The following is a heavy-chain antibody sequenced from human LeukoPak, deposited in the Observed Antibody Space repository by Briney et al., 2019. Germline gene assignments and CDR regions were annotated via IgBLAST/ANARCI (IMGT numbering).Heavy chain of an antibody. D-gene: IGHD4-23*01. CDR1: GFTFSNAW. CDR3: TTAADDGGNPTY. Sequence: GGSLRLSCAASGFTFSNAWMSWVRQAPGKGLEWVGRIKSKTDGGTTDYAAPVKGRFTISRDDSKNTLYLQMNSLKTEDTAVYYCTTAADDGGNPTYWGQGTLVTVSS. CDR2: IKSKTDGGTT. J-gene: IGHJ4*02. V-gene: IGHV3-15*01.